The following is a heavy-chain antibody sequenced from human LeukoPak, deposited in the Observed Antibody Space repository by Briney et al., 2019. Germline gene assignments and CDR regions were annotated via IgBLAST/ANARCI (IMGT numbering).Heavy chain of an antibody. CDR2: ISTTSYI. CDR3: ARVSSSGVYFFDY. CDR1: GFTFSRST. J-gene: IGHJ4*02. D-gene: IGHD6-6*01. V-gene: IGHV3-21*01. Sequence: GGPLTLSCTVSGFTFSRSTMSWVRQAPGKGLEWVSSISTTSYIYYADSVKGRFTISRDNTKNSLYLQMNSLRAEDTAVYYCARVSSSGVYFFDYWGQGALITVSS.